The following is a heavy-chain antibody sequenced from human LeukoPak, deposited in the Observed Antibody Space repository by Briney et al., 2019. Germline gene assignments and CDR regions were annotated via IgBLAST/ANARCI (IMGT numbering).Heavy chain of an antibody. V-gene: IGHV1-18*01. Sequence: ASVKVSCKASGYTFTSYGISWVRQAPGQGLEWMGWISAYDGNTNYAQKLQGRVTMTTDTSTSTAYMELRSLRSDDTAVYYCARDSTVRGNFDPWGQGTLVTVSS. D-gene: IGHD3-10*01. J-gene: IGHJ5*02. CDR1: GYTFTSYG. CDR2: ISAYDGNT. CDR3: ARDSTVRGNFDP.